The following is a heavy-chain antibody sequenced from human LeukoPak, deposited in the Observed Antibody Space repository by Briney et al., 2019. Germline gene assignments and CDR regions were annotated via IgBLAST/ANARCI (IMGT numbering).Heavy chain of an antibody. CDR3: ARDRSGPGYGDYLDY. J-gene: IGHJ4*02. Sequence: EGSLRLSCAASGFTFSSYWMHWVRQAPGKGLVWVSRINSDGSSTSYADSVKGRFTISRDNAKNTLYLQMNSLRAEDTAVYYCARDRSGPGYGDYLDYWGQGTLVTVSS. V-gene: IGHV3-74*01. D-gene: IGHD4-17*01. CDR1: GFTFSSYW. CDR2: INSDGSST.